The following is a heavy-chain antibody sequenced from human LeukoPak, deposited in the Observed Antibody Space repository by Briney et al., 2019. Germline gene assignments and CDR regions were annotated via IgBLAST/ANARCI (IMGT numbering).Heavy chain of an antibody. CDR1: GSTFSGSA. V-gene: IGHV3-73*01. J-gene: IGHJ4*02. CDR2: IRSKANSYAT. CDR3: LTMPPRY. D-gene: IGHD2/OR15-2a*01. Sequence: GGSLRLSCAASGSTFSGSAMHWVRQASGKGLEWVGRIRSKANSYATAYAASVTGRFTISRDDSKNTAYLQMNSLKTEGTAVYYCLTMPPRYWGQGTLVTVSS.